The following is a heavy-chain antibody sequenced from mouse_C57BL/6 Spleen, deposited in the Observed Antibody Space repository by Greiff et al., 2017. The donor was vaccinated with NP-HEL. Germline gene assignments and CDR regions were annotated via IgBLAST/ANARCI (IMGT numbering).Heavy chain of an antibody. J-gene: IGHJ3*01. V-gene: IGHV5-4*01. D-gene: IGHD2-5*01. Sequence: EVMLVESGGGLVKPGGSLKLSCAASGFTFSSYAMSWVRQTPEKRLEWVATISDGGSYTYYPDNVKGRFTISRDNAKNNLYLQMSHLKSEDTAMYYCARDEDSNYVGFAYWGQGTLVTVSA. CDR2: ISDGGSYT. CDR1: GFTFSSYA. CDR3: ARDEDSNYVGFAY.